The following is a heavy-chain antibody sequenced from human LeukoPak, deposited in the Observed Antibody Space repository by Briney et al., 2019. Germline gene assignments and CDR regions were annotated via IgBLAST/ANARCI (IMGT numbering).Heavy chain of an antibody. CDR3: ARVENDYGDYYYYGMDV. Sequence: GASVKVSCKASGYTFTSYGISWVRQAPGHGLEWMGWISAYNGNTNYAQKLQGRVTMTTDTSTSTAYMELRSLRSDDTAVYYCARVENDYGDYYYYGMDVWGQGTTVTVSS. CDR1: GYTFTSYG. D-gene: IGHD4-17*01. CDR2: ISAYNGNT. J-gene: IGHJ6*02. V-gene: IGHV1-18*01.